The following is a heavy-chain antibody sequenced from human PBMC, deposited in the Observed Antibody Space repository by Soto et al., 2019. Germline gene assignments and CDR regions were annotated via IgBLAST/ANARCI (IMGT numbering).Heavy chain of an antibody. D-gene: IGHD3-16*01. CDR1: GYTFTSYY. J-gene: IGHJ6*02. V-gene: IGHV1-46*01. Sequence: QVQLVQSGAEVKKPGASVKVSCKASGYTFTSYYMHWVRQAPGQGLERMGIINPSGGSTSYAQKFQGSVTMTRDTSTSTVYMELSSLRSEDTAVYYCARGDTSRYYYYGMDVWGQGTTVTVSS. CDR2: INPSGGST. CDR3: ARGDTSRYYYYGMDV.